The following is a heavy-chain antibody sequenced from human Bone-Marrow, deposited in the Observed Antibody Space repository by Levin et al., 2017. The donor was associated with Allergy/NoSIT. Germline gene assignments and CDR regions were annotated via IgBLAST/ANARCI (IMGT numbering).Heavy chain of an antibody. J-gene: IGHJ4*02. CDR1: GFTVSDNY. V-gene: IGHV3-66*01. CDR2: INSAGTT. Sequence: GESLKISCEASGFTVSDNYMSWVRRAPGKGLEWVSIINSAGTTYYADSVKGRFTISSDTSRNKPYLQMNSLRAEDTAVYYCGVGPFDFWGQGTLVTVSS. CDR3: GVGPFDF.